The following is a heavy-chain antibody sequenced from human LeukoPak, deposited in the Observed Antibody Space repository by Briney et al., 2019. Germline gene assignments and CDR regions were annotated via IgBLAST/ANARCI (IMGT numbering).Heavy chain of an antibody. Sequence: PGGSLRLSCAASGFTFSSYSMNWVRQALGKGLEWVSSISSSSSYIYYADSVKGRFTISRDNAKNSLYLQMNSLRAEDTAVYYCAREGPIVVVPAADLYQDYYYYGMDVWGQGTTVTVSS. J-gene: IGHJ6*02. CDR1: GFTFSSYS. CDR3: AREGPIVVVPAADLYQDYYYYGMDV. D-gene: IGHD2-2*01. V-gene: IGHV3-21*01. CDR2: ISSSSSYI.